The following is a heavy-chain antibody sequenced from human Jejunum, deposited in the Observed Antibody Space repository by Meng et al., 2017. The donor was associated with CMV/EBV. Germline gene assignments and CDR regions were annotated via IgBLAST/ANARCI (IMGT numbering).Heavy chain of an antibody. J-gene: IGHJ1*01. Sequence: SGASIHSSNWWNWVRQTPGKGLEWIGEVYHCGSTSYNPSLKSRVTISVDKSKNQFSLKLNSVTAADTAVYYCARDEPGLAAAGALQHWGRGTLVTVSS. CDR2: VYHCGST. CDR1: GASIHSSNW. V-gene: IGHV4-4*02. D-gene: IGHD6-13*01. CDR3: ARDEPGLAAAGALQH.